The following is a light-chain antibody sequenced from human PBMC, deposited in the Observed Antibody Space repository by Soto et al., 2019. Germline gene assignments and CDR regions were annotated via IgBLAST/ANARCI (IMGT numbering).Light chain of an antibody. J-gene: IGLJ1*01. CDR3: CSSGGGRTYV. CDR2: EAT. Sequence: HSGLTQPASGSAPPVQLIVISSNGSRRVVGYYFLASYQQHSRNKAPNVMIFEATKRPSVVSDRFSGSKSGNTASLTSSGLHTEDEDDYYSCSSGGGRTYVFGTGTKVTVL. V-gene: IGLV2-23*01. CDR1: RRVVGYYF.